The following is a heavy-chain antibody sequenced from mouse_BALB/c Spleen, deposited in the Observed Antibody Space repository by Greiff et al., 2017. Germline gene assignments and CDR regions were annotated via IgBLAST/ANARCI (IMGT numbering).Heavy chain of an antibody. CDR3: ALYYYGSFAY. CDR1: GFNIKDYY. V-gene: IGHV14-1*02. D-gene: IGHD1-1*01. Sequence: EVHLVESGAELVRPGALVKLSCKASGFNIKDYYMHWVKQRPEQGLEWIGWIDPENGNTIYDPKFQGKASITADTSSNTAYLQLSSLTSEDTAVYYCALYYYGSFAYWGQGTLVTVSA. J-gene: IGHJ3*01. CDR2: IDPENGNT.